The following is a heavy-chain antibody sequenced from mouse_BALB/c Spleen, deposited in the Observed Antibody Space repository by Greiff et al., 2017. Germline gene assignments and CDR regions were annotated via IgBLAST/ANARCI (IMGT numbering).Heavy chain of an antibody. CDR2: ISYSGST. CDR3: ARAGDGSSYVYAMDY. CDR1: GDSITSGY. Sequence: EVKLMESGPSLVKPSQTLSLTCSVTGDSITSGYWNWIRKFPGNKLEYMGYISYSGSTYYNPSLKSRLSITRDTSKNQYYLQLNSVTTEDTATYYCARAGDGSSYVYAMDYWGQGTSVTVSS. V-gene: IGHV3-8*02. J-gene: IGHJ4*01. D-gene: IGHD1-1*01.